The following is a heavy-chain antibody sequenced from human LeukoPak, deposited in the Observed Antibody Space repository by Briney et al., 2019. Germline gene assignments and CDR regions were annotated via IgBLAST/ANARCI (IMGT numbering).Heavy chain of an antibody. CDR1: GFTFSSYA. D-gene: IGHD1-26*01. CDR2: VSGSGDST. V-gene: IGHV3-23*01. Sequence: GGSLRLSCAASGFTFSSYAMSWVRQAPGKGLEWVSAVSGSGDSTYYADSVKGRFTISRDNSKNTVYLQMNSLRAEDTAVFYCTKRQSGSYAGEDYWGQGTLVTVSS. CDR3: TKRQSGSYAGEDY. J-gene: IGHJ4*02.